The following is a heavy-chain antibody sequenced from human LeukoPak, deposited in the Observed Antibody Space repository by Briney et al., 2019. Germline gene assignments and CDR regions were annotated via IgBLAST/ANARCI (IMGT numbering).Heavy chain of an antibody. CDR3: ARHGGYYYGSGKINWFDP. CDR2: INYSGST. CDR1: GGSISSYY. Sequence: PSETLSLTCTVSGGSISSYYWSWLRQPPGKGLVWMGYINYSGSTNYNPSLKSRVTISVDTSKNQFSLKLSSVTAADTAVYYCARHGGYYYGSGKINWFDPWGQGTLVTVSS. D-gene: IGHD3-10*01. J-gene: IGHJ5*02. V-gene: IGHV4-59*08.